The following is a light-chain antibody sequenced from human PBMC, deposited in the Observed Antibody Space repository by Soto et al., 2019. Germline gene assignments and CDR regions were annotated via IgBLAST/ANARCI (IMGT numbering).Light chain of an antibody. CDR3: QQLNSFPLT. CDR1: QSISSW. Sequence: DIQIAPASSTLSASVGDCVTITLRASQSISSWLAWYQQKPGKAPKLLIYIASTLQSGVPSRFSGSGSGTEFTLTINSLQPEDFATYYCQQLNSFPLTFGGGTKVDIK. J-gene: IGKJ4*01. CDR2: IAS. V-gene: IGKV1-5*01.